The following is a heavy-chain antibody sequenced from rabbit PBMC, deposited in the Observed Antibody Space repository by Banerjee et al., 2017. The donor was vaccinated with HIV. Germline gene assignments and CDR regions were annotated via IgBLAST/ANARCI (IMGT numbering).Heavy chain of an antibody. J-gene: IGHJ4*01. Sequence: QSLEESGGDLVKPGASLTLTCTASGFSFSSGYDMCWVRQAPGKGLEWIGRIYAGKGSSDYANWVNGRFTISSDSAQNTVDLQMNSLTAADTATYFCARIDPRYYSSDWDYFNLWGQGTLVTVS. CDR2: IYAGKGSS. CDR3: ARIDPRYYSSDWDYFNL. V-gene: IGHV1S40*01. D-gene: IGHD4-1*01. CDR1: GFSFSSGYD.